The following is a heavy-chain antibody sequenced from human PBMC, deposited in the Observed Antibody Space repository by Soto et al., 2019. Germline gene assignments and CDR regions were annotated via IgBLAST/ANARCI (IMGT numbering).Heavy chain of an antibody. CDR2: INHSGST. D-gene: IGHD6-6*01. J-gene: IGHJ5*02. V-gene: IGHV4-34*01. CDR1: GGSFSGYY. CDR3: ARAYISSSYNWFDP. Sequence: SETLSLTCAVYGGSFSGYYWSWIRQPPGKGLEWIGEINHSGSTNYNPSLKSRVTISVDTSKNQFSLKLSSVTAADTAVYYCARAYISSSYNWFDPWGQGTLVT.